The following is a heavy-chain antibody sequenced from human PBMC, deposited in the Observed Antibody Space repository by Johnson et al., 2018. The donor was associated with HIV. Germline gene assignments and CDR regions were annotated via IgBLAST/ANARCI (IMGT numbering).Heavy chain of an antibody. Sequence: QVQLVESGGGVVQPGRSLRLSCAASGFSFSTSGMHWVRQAPGKGMEWVAVISYDGSNKSYADSVKGRFTISRDNSKTPLYLQMNSLRAEDTAVYYCAREVKRYAFDIWGQGTMVTVSS. CDR2: ISYDGSNK. CDR1: GFSFSTSG. J-gene: IGHJ3*02. V-gene: IGHV3-30*03. CDR3: AREVKRYAFDI.